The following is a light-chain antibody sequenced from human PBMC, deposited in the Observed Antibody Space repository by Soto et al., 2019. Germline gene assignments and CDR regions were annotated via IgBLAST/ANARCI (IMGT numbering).Light chain of an antibody. V-gene: IGLV2-14*03. J-gene: IGLJ1*01. CDR2: DVT. CDR3: TSYTSSITYV. Sequence: QSARTQPASVSGSPGQSITISCTGTSSEIGGYNFVSWYQHHPGKAPKLIIYDVTNRPSGISNRFSGSKSGDTASLTISGLQAEDEADYYCTSYTSSITYVFGTGTKVTVL. CDR1: SSEIGGYNF.